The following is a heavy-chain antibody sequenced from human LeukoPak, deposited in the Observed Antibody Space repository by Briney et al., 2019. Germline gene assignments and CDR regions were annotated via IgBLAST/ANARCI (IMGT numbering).Heavy chain of an antibody. V-gene: IGHV3-53*04. CDR1: GFTLSNNF. CDR3: ARESSVSGWFIY. Sequence: GGSLRLSCAASGFTLSNNFMGWVRQAPGKGQEWVSGIYAGGSTYYADSVKGRFTLSRHNSENTLSLEMNSLRPEDTALYYCARESSVSGWFIYWGQGTLVTVSS. D-gene: IGHD6-19*01. J-gene: IGHJ4*02. CDR2: IYAGGST.